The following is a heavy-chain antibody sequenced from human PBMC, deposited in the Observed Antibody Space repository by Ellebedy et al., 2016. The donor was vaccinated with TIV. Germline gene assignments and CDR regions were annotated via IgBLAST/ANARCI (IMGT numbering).Heavy chain of an antibody. V-gene: IGHV3-13*01. J-gene: IGHJ2*01. CDR2: SGAAGDT. CDR1: GFSLTGSD. Sequence: PGGSLRLSCAASGFSLTGSDLHWVRRPAGKGLEWVSASGAAGDTYYPDSVGGRFTISRDSAKNSFYLQMNSLTAGDTAVYYCARGGPGGDNWFFGLWGRGTRVTVSS. CDR3: ARGGPGGDNWFFGL. D-gene: IGHD3-10*01.